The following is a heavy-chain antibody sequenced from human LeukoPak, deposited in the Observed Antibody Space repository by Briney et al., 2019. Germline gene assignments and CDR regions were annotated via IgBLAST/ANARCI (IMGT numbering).Heavy chain of an antibody. Sequence: PGGSLRLSCTVSGFTFEDYGMNWVRQVPGKEPEWVSGLNWNGGGRRYADSVKGRFIISRDNAKGVLYLQLNDLRVEDTALYYCARDAVSSGRSWFDPWGQGTLVTVSS. V-gene: IGHV3-20*04. J-gene: IGHJ5*02. CDR2: LNWNGGGR. CDR3: ARDAVSSGRSWFDP. CDR1: GFTFEDYG. D-gene: IGHD2-8*01.